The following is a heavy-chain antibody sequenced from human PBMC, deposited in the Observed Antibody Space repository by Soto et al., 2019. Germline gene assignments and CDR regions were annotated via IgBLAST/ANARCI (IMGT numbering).Heavy chain of an antibody. CDR3: ARREVNDPQTDYMDV. Sequence: QVQLVQSGAEVKKPGASVKVSCKASGYSFTSYAISWVRQAPGQGLEWMGWISAYTGNTQYAQKVQGRVTMTTDTATSTASMELRTLPSDDTAVYCCARREVNDPQTDYMDVWGKGTTVTGSS. CDR1: GYSFTSYA. CDR2: ISAYTGNT. J-gene: IGHJ6*03. V-gene: IGHV1-18*01. D-gene: IGHD1-1*01.